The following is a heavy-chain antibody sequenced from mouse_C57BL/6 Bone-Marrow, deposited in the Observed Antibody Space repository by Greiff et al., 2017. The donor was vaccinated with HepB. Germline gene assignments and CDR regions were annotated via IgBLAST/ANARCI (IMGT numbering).Heavy chain of an antibody. CDR1: GYTFTSYW. V-gene: IGHV1-55*01. CDR2: IYPGSGST. D-gene: IGHD3-1*01. Sequence: VQLQQPGAELVKPGASVKMSCKASGYTFTSYWITWVKQRPGQGLEWIGDIYPGSGSTNYNEKFKSKATLTVDTSSSTAYMQLSSLTSEDSAVYYGAREGTWGDYFDYWGQGTTLTVSS. CDR3: AREGTWGDYFDY. J-gene: IGHJ2*01.